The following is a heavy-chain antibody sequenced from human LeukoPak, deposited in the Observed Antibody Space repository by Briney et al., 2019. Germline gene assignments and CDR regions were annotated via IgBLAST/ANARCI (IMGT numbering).Heavy chain of an antibody. D-gene: IGHD4-17*01. CDR3: AGNDYGDFKSPFDY. CDR1: GGSITNYY. J-gene: IGHJ4*02. CDR2: IYYSGST. Sequence: SETLSLTCTVSGGSITNYYWSWIRQPPGKGLEWIGYIYYSGSTNYNPSLKSRVTISVDTSKNHFSLKLSSVTAADTAVYFCAGNDYGDFKSPFDYWGQGTLVTVT. V-gene: IGHV4-59*01.